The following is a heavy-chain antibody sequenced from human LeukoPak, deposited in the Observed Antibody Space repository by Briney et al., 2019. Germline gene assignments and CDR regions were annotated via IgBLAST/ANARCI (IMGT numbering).Heavy chain of an antibody. Sequence: HPGGSLRLSCAASGFTFDDYAMHWVRQAPGKGLEWVSGISWNSGSIGYADSVKGRFTISRDNAKNSLYLQMNSLRVEDTAVYYCARVSFGGWSFYYYYMDVWGKGTTVTVSS. V-gene: IGHV3-9*01. D-gene: IGHD6-19*01. J-gene: IGHJ6*03. CDR2: ISWNSGSI. CDR3: ARVSFGGWSFYYYYMDV. CDR1: GFTFDDYA.